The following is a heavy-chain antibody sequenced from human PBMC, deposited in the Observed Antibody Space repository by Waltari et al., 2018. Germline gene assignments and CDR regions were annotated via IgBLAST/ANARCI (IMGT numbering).Heavy chain of an antibody. CDR2: ISAYNGDT. D-gene: IGHD1-20*01. J-gene: IGHJ4*02. Sequence: QVQLVQSGDEVKQHGASVTVACKASGDTVNAYALSWVRQAPGQGLEWMGWISAYNGDTNYAQKFQGRVTMTTDTSTNTAYMELKNLRSDDTAVYYCAREYNYFDFWGQGSLVTVSS. V-gene: IGHV1-18*01. CDR3: AREYNYFDF. CDR1: GDTVNAYA.